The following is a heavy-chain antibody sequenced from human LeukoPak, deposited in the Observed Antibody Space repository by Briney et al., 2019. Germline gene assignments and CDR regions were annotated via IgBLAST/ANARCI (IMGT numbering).Heavy chain of an antibody. D-gene: IGHD6-19*01. J-gene: IGHJ4*02. CDR1: GGSISSYY. CDR3: ARDSITYSSGWGGYYFDY. V-gene: IGHV4-4*07. CDR2: IYISGST. Sequence: SETLSLTCTVSGGSISSYYWSWIRQPAGKGLEWSGRIYISGSTNYNPSLKSRVTMSVDTSKNQFSLKLSSVTAADTAVYYCARDSITYSSGWGGYYFDYWGQGTLVTVSS.